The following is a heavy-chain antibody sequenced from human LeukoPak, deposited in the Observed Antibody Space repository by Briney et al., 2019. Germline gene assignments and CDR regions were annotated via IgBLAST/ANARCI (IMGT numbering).Heavy chain of an antibody. J-gene: IGHJ5*02. CDR1: GGSISSGGYY. CDR3: ARAWVYGDYGLKTKKYPNWFDP. CDR2: IYYSGST. D-gene: IGHD4-17*01. V-gene: IGHV4-31*03. Sequence: PSQTLSLTCTVSGGSISSGGYYWSWIRQHPGKGLEWIGYIYYSGSTYYNPSLKSRVTISVDTSKNQFSLKLGSVTAADTAVYYCARAWVYGDYGLKTKKYPNWFDPWGQGTLVTVSS.